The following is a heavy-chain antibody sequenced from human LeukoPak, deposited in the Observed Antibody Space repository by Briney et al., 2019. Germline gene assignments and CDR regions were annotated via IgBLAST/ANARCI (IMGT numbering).Heavy chain of an antibody. J-gene: IGHJ4*02. CDR3: ARDLEDYVLPADY. CDR1: GYTFSDYY. V-gene: IGHV1-2*02. Sequence: ASVKVSCKASGYTFSDYYMHWVRQAPGQGLEWMGWITPNGDGTNYARKFQGRVTMTRDTSMSTACMELSSLRSDDTAIYYCARDLEDYVLPADYWGQGTLVTVSA. D-gene: IGHD3-16*01. CDR2: ITPNGDGT.